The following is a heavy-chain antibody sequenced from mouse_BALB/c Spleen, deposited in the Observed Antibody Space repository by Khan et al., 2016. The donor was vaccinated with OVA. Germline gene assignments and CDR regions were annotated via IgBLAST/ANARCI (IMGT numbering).Heavy chain of an antibody. CDR1: GFSLTSYG. J-gene: IGHJ4*01. CDR2: IWAGGST. CDR3: ARGDGYYEDAMDY. D-gene: IGHD2-3*01. V-gene: IGHV2-9*02. Sequence: QVQLKESGPGLVAPSQSLSITCTVSGFSLTSYGVHWVRQPPGRGLEWLGVIWAGGSTNYNSALMSRLSISKGNSTSQVFLKMNSLQTDDTAMYYCARGDGYYEDAMDYWGQGTSVTVSS.